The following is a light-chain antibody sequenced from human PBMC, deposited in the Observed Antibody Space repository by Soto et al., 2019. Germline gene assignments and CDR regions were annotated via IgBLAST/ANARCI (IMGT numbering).Light chain of an antibody. J-gene: IGKJ5*01. CDR2: GAS. V-gene: IGKV3-15*01. CDR3: QQYNSWPIT. CDR1: QSVSSN. Sequence: EIVMTQSPATLSVSPGERATLSCRASQSVSSNLAWYQHKPGQAPRLLISGASTRATGIPARFSGSGSGTEFTLTISSLQSEDFAVYYCQQYNSWPITFGQGTRLEIK.